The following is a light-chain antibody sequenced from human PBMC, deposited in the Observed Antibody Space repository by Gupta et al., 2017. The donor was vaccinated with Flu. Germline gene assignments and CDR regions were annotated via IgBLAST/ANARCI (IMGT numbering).Light chain of an antibody. CDR3: SSYTTSSTWV. CDR1: SSDVGGYNY. J-gene: IGLJ3*02. CDR2: KVT. V-gene: IGLV2-14*01. Sequence: SITISCTGTSSDVGGYNYGSWYQQHPGKAPKLIMYKVTDRPSGVSNRVSGSKSGKTASLTISGLQAEDEADYYCSSYTTSSTWVFGGGTRLTVL.